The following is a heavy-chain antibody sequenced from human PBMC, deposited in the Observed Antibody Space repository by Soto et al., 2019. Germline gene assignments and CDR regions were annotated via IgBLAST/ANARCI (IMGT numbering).Heavy chain of an antibody. D-gene: IGHD4-17*01. J-gene: IGHJ4*02. CDR3: TRARFTTVTTSWYFDS. Sequence: QVQLVQSGTEVKKPGASVRVSCTASGYPFTNYYIHGVRQAPGQGPEWMGIVNPSSGRTTYTQTLPGRVTITTDTSTTTVYMEMNSLRSADTAMYYCTRARFTTVTTSWYFDSWGQGTLVTVSS. V-gene: IGHV1-46*01. CDR2: VNPSSGRT. CDR1: GYPFTNYY.